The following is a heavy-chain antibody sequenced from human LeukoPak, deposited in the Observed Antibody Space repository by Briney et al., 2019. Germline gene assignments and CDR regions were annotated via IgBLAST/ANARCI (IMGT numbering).Heavy chain of an antibody. CDR3: ARESEDYYDSSGYYYLVYYFDY. CDR1: GYTFTGYY. D-gene: IGHD3-22*01. CDR2: INPNSGGT. V-gene: IGHV1-2*02. J-gene: IGHJ4*02. Sequence: ASVKVSCKASGYTFTGYYMHWVRQAPGQGLEWMGWINPNSGGTNYAQKFQGRVTMTRDTSISTAYMELSRLRSDDTAVYYCARESEDYYDSSGYYYLVYYFDYWGQGTLVTVSS.